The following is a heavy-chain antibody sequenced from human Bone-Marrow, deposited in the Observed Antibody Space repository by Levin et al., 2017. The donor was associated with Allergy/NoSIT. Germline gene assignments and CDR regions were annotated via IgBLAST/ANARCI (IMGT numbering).Heavy chain of an antibody. Sequence: LSLTCAASGFTFSSYAMHWVRQAPGKGLEWVAVISYDGSNKYYADSVKGRFTISRDNSKNTLYLQMNSLRAEDTAVYYCAREWQQLRSFDIWGQGTMVTVSS. V-gene: IGHV3-30-3*01. D-gene: IGHD6-13*01. CDR2: ISYDGSNK. CDR1: GFTFSSYA. CDR3: AREWQQLRSFDI. J-gene: IGHJ3*02.